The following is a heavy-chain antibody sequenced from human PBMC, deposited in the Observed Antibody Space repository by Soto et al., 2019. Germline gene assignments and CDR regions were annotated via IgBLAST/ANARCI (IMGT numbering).Heavy chain of an antibody. Sequence: ASETLSPPCPFSGGSTNSGGYYWSWVRQHPGKGLEWIGYIYYSGSTYYNPSLKSRVTISVDTSKNQFSLKLSSVTAADTAVYYCARDNKATFERDAFDIWGQGTMVTVSS. CDR3: ARDNKATFERDAFDI. V-gene: IGHV4-31*03. J-gene: IGHJ3*02. D-gene: IGHD3-16*01. CDR2: IYYSGST. CDR1: GGSTNSGGYY.